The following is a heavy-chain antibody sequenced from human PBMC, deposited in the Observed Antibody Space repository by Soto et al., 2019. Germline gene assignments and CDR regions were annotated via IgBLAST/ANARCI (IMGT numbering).Heavy chain of an antibody. Sequence: ASVKVSCKASGYTFTSYGISWVRQAPGQGLEWMGWISAYNGNTNYAQKLQGRVTMTTDTSTSTAYMELRSLRSDDTAVYYCARDKTIIVNQYEVRGVTRPGGMDAWGQGTTVTVSS. V-gene: IGHV1-18*01. D-gene: IGHD3-10*01. J-gene: IGHJ6*02. CDR1: GYTFTSYG. CDR3: ARDKTIIVNQYEVRGVTRPGGMDA. CDR2: ISAYNGNT.